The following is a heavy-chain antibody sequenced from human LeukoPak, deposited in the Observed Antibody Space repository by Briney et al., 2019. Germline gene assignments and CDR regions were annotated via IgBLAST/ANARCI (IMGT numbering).Heavy chain of an antibody. V-gene: IGHV1-2*02. CDR2: INPNSGGT. CDR3: AREAAAGTGFDY. D-gene: IGHD6-13*01. Sequence: ASVKVSCKASVYTFTGYYMHWVRQAPGQGLEWMGWINPNSGGTNYAQKFQGRVTMTRDTSISTAYMELSRLRSDDTAVYYCAREAAAGTGFDYWGQGTLVTFSS. J-gene: IGHJ4*02. CDR1: VYTFTGYY.